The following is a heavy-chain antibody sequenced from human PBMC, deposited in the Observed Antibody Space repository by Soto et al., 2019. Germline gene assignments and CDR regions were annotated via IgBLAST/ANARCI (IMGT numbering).Heavy chain of an antibody. CDR1: GFTFSSYT. V-gene: IGHV3-23*01. J-gene: IGHJ4*02. CDR2: ISGSGGST. Sequence: EVQLLDSGGDLVQPGGSLRLSCAASGFTFSSYTMNWVRQAPGKGLEWVSAISGSGGSTYYADSVKGRFTISRDNSKNTVYLQMNSLQAEDTAVYYCAKPPGILLPATAQFDYWGQGTLVTVSS. D-gene: IGHD1-26*01. CDR3: AKPPGILLPATAQFDY.